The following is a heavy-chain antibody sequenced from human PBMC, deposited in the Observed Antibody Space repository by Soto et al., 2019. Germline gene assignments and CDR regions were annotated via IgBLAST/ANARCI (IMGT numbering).Heavy chain of an antibody. CDR1: GYTFTSYA. CDR2: INAGNGNT. CDR3: VRAESLLLQSVY. V-gene: IGHV1-3*01. Sequence: QVQLVQSGAEVKKPGASVKVSCKASGYTFTSYAMHWVRQAPGQRLEWMGWINAGNGNTKYSQKFQGRVTITRDTSPSTAYMERSSLRSADTAVYYCVRAESLLLQSVYWGQGTLVTFSS. D-gene: IGHD2-21*01. J-gene: IGHJ4*02.